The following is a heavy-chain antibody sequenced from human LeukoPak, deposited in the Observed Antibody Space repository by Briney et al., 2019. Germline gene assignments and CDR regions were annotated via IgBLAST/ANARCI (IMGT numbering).Heavy chain of an antibody. CDR3: ASSYDLWSGYSYWYFDL. D-gene: IGHD3-3*01. Sequence: PSETLSLTCTVSGGSISDSSYYWGWIRQPPGKGLEWLGSVYFSGSIYYNPSLKSRVTISMDASKNQFSLKLSSVTAADTAVYYCASSYDLWSGYSYWYFDLWGRGTLVTVSS. V-gene: IGHV4-39*07. CDR2: VYFSGSI. J-gene: IGHJ2*01. CDR1: GGSISDSSYY.